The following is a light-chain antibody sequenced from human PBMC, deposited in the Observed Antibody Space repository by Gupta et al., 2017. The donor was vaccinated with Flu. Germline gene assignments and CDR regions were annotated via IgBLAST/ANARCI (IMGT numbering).Light chain of an antibody. CDR2: RNN. V-gene: IGLV1-47*01. Sequence: QSVLTLPPSASETPGQTVAISCSGSSSNIGSNYVYWYQQLPGAAPKLLINRNNQRPSGVPDRFSGSKSGTSASLAISGLRSEDEADYYCAAWDDSLSGPVFGGGTKLTAL. J-gene: IGLJ3*02. CDR3: AAWDDSLSGPV. CDR1: SSNIGSNY.